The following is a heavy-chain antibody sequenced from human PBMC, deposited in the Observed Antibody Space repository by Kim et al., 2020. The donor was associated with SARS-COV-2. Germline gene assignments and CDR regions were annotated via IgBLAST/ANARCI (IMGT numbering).Heavy chain of an antibody. CDR3: ARESVYYGSGRGFDY. Sequence: GGSLRLSCAASGFTVSSYYMSWVRQAPGKGLEWVSVIYSGGGTYCAESVKGRFTISRDNYKNTLYLQMNSLRAEDTAMYYCARESVYYGSGRGFDYWGQGTLVTVSS. V-gene: IGHV3-66*01. J-gene: IGHJ4*02. CDR1: GFTVSSYY. CDR2: IYSGGGT. D-gene: IGHD3-10*01.